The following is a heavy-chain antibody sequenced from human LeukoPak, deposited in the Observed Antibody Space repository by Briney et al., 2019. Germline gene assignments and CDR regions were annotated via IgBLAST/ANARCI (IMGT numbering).Heavy chain of an antibody. CDR2: ISGSGGRT. CDR1: GFTFSSYA. CDR3: ATDPAFYSD. V-gene: IGHV3-23*01. Sequence: GGSLRLSCAASGFTFSSYAMNWVRQAPGKGLEWVSAISGSGGRTYYADSVKGRFTISRDNSKNMVYLQMGSVRIEDMAVYYCATDPAFYSDWGQGTLVTVSS. D-gene: IGHD4-11*01. J-gene: IGHJ4*02.